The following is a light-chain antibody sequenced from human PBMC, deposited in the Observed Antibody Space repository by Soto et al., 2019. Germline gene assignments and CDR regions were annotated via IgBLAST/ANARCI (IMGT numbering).Light chain of an antibody. CDR2: AAS. CDR1: QSVSANH. CDR3: QQYSSGAT. J-gene: IGKJ1*01. V-gene: IGKV3-20*01. Sequence: EIVLTQSPGILSLSPGERATLSCRASQSVSANHLAWYQHKPGQAPRLLIFAASSRATGIPDRFSGSGSGTDFTLTINRLETEDFAVYYCQQYSSGATFGQGTKVEIK.